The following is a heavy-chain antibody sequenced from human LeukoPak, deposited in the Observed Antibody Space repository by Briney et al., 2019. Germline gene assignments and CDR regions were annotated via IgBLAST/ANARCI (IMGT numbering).Heavy chain of an antibody. CDR3: AALPTVTTSRWFDP. Sequence: PGVSLRLSCAASGFTFRIYCMHWVREAPGKGLEGGTFIPYDGSNKYYADSVKGRFTISRDNSKNPVYLQMNRLRPEDTAVYYCAALPTVTTSRWFDPWGQGTLVTVSS. V-gene: IGHV3-30*02. J-gene: IGHJ5*02. D-gene: IGHD4-17*01. CDR2: IPYDGSNK. CDR1: GFTFRIYC.